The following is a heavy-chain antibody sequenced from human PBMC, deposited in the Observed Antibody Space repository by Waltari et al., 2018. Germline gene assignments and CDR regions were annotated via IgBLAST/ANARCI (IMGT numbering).Heavy chain of an antibody. CDR3: AKGPSSSWYLFDY. V-gene: IGHV3-23*01. Sequence: EVQLLESGGGLVQPGGSLRLSCAASGLTFNNSVMSWVRQVPGKGLEWVSTISGSGSNTHYVDSVKGRFTISRDNSKNTLYLQMNSLRAEDTAVYYCAKGPSSSWYLFDYWGQGTLVTVSS. CDR1: GLTFNNSV. J-gene: IGHJ4*02. D-gene: IGHD6-13*01. CDR2: ISGSGSNT.